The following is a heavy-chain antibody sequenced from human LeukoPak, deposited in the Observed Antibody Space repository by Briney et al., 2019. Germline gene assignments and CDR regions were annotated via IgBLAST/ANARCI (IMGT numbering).Heavy chain of an antibody. D-gene: IGHD3-22*01. CDR1: GFTFSSYW. J-gene: IGHJ4*02. CDR3: ASAITLAVGYC. Sequence: PGGSLRLSCAASGFTFSSYWMSWVRQAPGKGLEWVANIKQDGSEKYYVDSVKGRFTISRDNAKNSLYLQMNSLRTEDTAIYYCASAITLAVGYCWGQGTLVTVSS. CDR2: IKQDGSEK. V-gene: IGHV3-7*01.